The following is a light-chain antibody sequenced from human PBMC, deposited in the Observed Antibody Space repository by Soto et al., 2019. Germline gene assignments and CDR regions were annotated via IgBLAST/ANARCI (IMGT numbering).Light chain of an antibody. J-gene: IGKJ2*01. Sequence: EIVLTQSPATLSVSPGERATLSCRASQSVNQKLGWYQQKPGQPPRLLIYVASYRATGIPARFSGSGSGTEYTLTISNLRAEDFAVYYCQQFNNWPHTFGQGTRLEIK. CDR2: VAS. V-gene: IGKV3-15*01. CDR3: QQFNNWPHT. CDR1: QSVNQK.